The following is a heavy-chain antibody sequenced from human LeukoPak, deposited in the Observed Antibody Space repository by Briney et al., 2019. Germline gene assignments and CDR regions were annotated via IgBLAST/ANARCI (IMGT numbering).Heavy chain of an antibody. V-gene: IGHV1-18*01. CDR1: GYTFNSYG. CDR2: IRGYSGNT. CDR3: ARVYDSSGFQFDP. J-gene: IGHJ5*02. D-gene: IGHD3-22*01. Sequence: ASVKVPCKASGYTFNSYGISWVRQAPGQGLEWVGWIRGYSGNTKYEQKFQGRVTMTTDTYTSTAYMELRSLRSDDTAVYYCARVYDSSGFQFDPWGQGTLVTVSS.